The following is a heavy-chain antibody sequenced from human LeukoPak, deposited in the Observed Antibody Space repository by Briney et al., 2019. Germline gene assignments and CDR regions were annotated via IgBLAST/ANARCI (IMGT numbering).Heavy chain of an antibody. V-gene: IGHV3-74*01. J-gene: IGHJ3*02. Sequence: GGSLRLTCAASGFTFSRYWMHWVRQAPGKGLVWVSRITPDGAITRHADFVKGRFTISRDNAKNTVYLQMNSLRAEDTAVYYCVRLVMTDNGALDIWGQGTMVTVSS. CDR1: GFTFSRYW. CDR3: VRLVMTDNGALDI. CDR2: ITPDGAIT. D-gene: IGHD2-21*02.